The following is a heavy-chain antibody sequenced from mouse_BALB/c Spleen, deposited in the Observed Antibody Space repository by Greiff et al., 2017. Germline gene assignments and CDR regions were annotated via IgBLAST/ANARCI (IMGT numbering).Heavy chain of an antibody. D-gene: IGHD2-2*01. V-gene: IGHV3-2*02. CDR3: ARLGIYYGYDGAY. CDR2: ISYSGST. Sequence: EVQLQESGPGLVKPSQSLSLTCTVTGYSITSDYAWNWIRQFPGNKLEWMGYISYSGSTSYNPSLKSRISITRDTSKNQFFLQLNSVTTEDTATYYCARLGIYYGYDGAYWGQGTLVTVSA. J-gene: IGHJ3*01. CDR1: GYSITSDYA.